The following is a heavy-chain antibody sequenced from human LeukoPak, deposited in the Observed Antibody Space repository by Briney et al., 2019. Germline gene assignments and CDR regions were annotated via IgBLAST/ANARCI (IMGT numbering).Heavy chain of an antibody. V-gene: IGHV3-64*01. CDR3: ARGYYDILTYFDY. CDR1: GFTFSSYA. Sequence: GGSLRLSCAASGFTFSSYAMHWVRQAPGKGLEYVSAISSNGGSTYYANSVKGRFTISRDNSKNTLYLQMGSLRAEDMAVYYCARGYYDILTYFDYWGQGTLVTVSS. J-gene: IGHJ4*02. CDR2: ISSNGGST. D-gene: IGHD3-9*01.